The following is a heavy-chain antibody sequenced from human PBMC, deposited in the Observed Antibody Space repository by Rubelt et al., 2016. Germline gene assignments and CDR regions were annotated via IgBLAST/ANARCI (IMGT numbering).Heavy chain of an antibody. CDR2: IFSNDET. J-gene: IGHJ6*02. CDR3: EHSSGSSSGYGMDV. Sequence: QVTLKESGPVLVKPTETLTLTCIVSGFSLSNARMSVSWIRQPPGKALEWLAHIFSNDETSYRTPLKSRLTVSKDTSKSQVVLTMTNMEPVETTTYYCEHSSGSSSGYGMDVWGQGTMVTVSS. D-gene: IGHD3-22*01. CDR1: GFSLSNARMS. V-gene: IGHV2-26*01.